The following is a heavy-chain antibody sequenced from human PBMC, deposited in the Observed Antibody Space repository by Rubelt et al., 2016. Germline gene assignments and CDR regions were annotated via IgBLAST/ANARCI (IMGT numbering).Heavy chain of an antibody. CDR3: ARSSVTMVRGVIFWFDP. CDR2: ISAYNGNT. D-gene: IGHD3-10*01. V-gene: IGHV1-18*01. J-gene: IGHJ5*02. Sequence: QVQLVQSGSELKKPGASVKVSCKASGYTFTSYGISWVRQAPGQGLEWMGWISAYNGNTNYAQKLQGRVTMTTDTSTSTAYMELRSLRSDDTAVYYCARSSVTMVRGVIFWFDPWGQGTLVTVSS. CDR1: GYTFTSYG.